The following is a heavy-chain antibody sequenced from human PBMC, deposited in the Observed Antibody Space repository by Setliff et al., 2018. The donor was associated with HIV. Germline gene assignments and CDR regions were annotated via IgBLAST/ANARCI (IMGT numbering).Heavy chain of an antibody. Sequence: GGSLRLSCAASGFTFDRYWMHWVRQAPGKGLVWVSSIRSSGDNTDYADSVKGRFTISRDNSKNMMYLQMGSLRVDDTAIYYCAKGFNWGSYYFDYWGQGTLVTVSS. J-gene: IGHJ4*02. D-gene: IGHD7-27*01. CDR1: GFTFDRYW. V-gene: IGHV3-23*01. CDR3: AKGFNWGSYYFDY. CDR2: IRSSGDNT.